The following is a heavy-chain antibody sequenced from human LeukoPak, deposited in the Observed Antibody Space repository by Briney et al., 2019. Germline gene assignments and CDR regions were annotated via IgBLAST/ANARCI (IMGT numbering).Heavy chain of an antibody. D-gene: IGHD6-6*01. CDR1: GFTVSSNY. CDR2: ISGSGGST. V-gene: IGHV3-23*01. Sequence: PGGSLRLSCAASGFTVSSNYMTWVRQTPGKGLEWVSAISGSGGSTYYADSVKGRFTISRDNSKNTLYLQMNSLRAEDTAVYYCAKGTKQLPYFDYWGQGTLVTVSS. CDR3: AKGTKQLPYFDY. J-gene: IGHJ4*02.